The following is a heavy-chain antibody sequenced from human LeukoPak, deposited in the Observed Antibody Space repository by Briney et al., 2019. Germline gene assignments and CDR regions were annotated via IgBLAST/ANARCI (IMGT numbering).Heavy chain of an antibody. V-gene: IGHV1-46*01. Sequence: VASVTVSCKASGYTFTSYYMHWVRQAPGQGLEWMGIINPSGGSTSYAQKFQGRVTMTRDTSTSTVYMELSSLRSEDTAVYYCARVSLNAAGPRNDAFDIWGQGTMVTVSS. CDR3: ARVSLNAAGPRNDAFDI. CDR1: GYTFTSYY. CDR2: INPSGGST. D-gene: IGHD6-13*01. J-gene: IGHJ3*02.